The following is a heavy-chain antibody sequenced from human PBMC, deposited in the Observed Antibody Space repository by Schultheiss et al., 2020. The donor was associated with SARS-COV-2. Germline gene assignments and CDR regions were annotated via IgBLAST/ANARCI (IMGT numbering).Heavy chain of an antibody. V-gene: IGHV3-23*01. J-gene: IGHJ4*02. CDR2: ISGSGGST. Sequence: GGSLRLSCAVSGFTFSQYVMHWVRQAPGKGLEWVSAISGSGGSTYYADSVKGRFTISRDNSKNTLYLQMNSLRAEDTAVYYCARLSPSDYWGQGTLVTVSS. CDR3: ARLSPSDY. CDR1: GFTFSQYV.